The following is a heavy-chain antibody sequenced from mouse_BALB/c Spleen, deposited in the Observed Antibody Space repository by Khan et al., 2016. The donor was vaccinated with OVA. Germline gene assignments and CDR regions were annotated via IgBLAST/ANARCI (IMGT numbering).Heavy chain of an antibody. J-gene: IGHJ3*01. CDR1: GYTFTSYY. CDR2: INPSNGGT. CDR3: TRSGYGSFAY. Sequence: QVQLQQPGAELVKPGASVKLSCKASGYTFTSYYMYWVKQRPGQGLEWIGEINPSNGGTNFNEKFKSKATLTVDKSSSTAYMRLSSLTSEDSAVYYCTRSGYGSFAYWGQGTLVTVSA. D-gene: IGHD2-2*01. V-gene: IGHV1S81*02.